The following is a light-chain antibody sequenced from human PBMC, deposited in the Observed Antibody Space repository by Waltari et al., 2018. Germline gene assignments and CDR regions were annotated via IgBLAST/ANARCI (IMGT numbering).Light chain of an antibody. J-gene: IGKJ1*01. CDR2: DAS. CDR1: EDINNS. V-gene: IGKV1-NL1*01. Sequence: DIQMTQSPSSLSASVGDRVTITCRASEDINNSLTWYQQNPGKAPKLLLYDASRLESGVPSRFCGSGSGTDFTLTISSLQPGDFATYYCQQYYSSPQTFGLGTRVEIK. CDR3: QQYYSSPQT.